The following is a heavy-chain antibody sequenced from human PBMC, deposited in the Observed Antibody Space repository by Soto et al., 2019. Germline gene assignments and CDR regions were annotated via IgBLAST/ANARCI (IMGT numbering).Heavy chain of an antibody. J-gene: IGHJ5*02. Sequence: TLSLTLFVPGYSITAGGYYSSGICHHPGKGLDWIGSFYSSGSIIYNPSLRSRVSISGDTSSNQFSVSLTSVTAADTARYYCARMYSSGSGWFHPWGQGTLVTVSS. CDR3: ARMYSSGSGWFHP. CDR1: GYSITAGGYY. D-gene: IGHD6-19*01. CDR2: FYSSGSI. V-gene: IGHV4-31*02.